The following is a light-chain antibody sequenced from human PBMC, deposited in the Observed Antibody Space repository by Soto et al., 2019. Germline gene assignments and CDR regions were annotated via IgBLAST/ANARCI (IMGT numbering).Light chain of an antibody. J-gene: IGKJ3*01. Sequence: EIVLTQSPGTLSLSPGERATLSCRASQSVSSYLAWYQQKPGQAPRLLIYDASNRATGIPARFSGSGSGTDFTLTISRLEPEDFAVYFCHQYGSNWPFTFGPGTKVDI. V-gene: IGKV3-11*01. CDR2: DAS. CDR3: HQYGSNWPFT. CDR1: QSVSSY.